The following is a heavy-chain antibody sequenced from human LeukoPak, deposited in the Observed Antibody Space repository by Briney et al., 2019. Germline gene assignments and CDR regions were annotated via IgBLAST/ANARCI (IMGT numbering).Heavy chain of an antibody. CDR1: GYTFTGYY. Sequence: ASVKVSCKASGYTFTGYYMHWVRQAPGQGLEWMGWINPNSGGTNYAQKFQGRVTVTRDTSISTAYMDLSRLRSDDTAVYYCARDLVGVVANPNWGQGTLVTVSS. D-gene: IGHD5-12*01. J-gene: IGHJ4*02. CDR2: INPNSGGT. V-gene: IGHV1-2*02. CDR3: ARDLVGVVANPN.